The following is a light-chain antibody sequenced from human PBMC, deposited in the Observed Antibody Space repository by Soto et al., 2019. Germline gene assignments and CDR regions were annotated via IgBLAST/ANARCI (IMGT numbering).Light chain of an antibody. J-gene: IGLJ1*01. CDR2: EVN. Sequence: QSLLTQPASLSGSPGQSITISCTGTRRDIGAYDYVSWFQQHPGKAPKLMISEVNNRPSGVSNRFSGSKSGNTASPIISGLQAADEADYYCSLYTSENTYVFGTGTKVTVL. CDR1: RRDIGAYDY. V-gene: IGLV2-14*01. CDR3: SLYTSENTYV.